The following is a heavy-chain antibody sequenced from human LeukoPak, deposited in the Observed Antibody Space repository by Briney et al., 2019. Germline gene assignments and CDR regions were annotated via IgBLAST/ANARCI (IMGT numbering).Heavy chain of an antibody. V-gene: IGHV3-74*01. CDR1: GNYW. J-gene: IGHJ4*02. D-gene: IGHD2-2*01. Sequence: GGSLRLSCAASGNYWMHWVRQAPGKGLVWVSHINSDGSWTSYADSVKGRFTISKDNAKNTVYLQMNNLRAEDTAVYYCVSFYETYWGRGTLVSVSS. CDR2: INSDGSWT. CDR3: VSFYETY.